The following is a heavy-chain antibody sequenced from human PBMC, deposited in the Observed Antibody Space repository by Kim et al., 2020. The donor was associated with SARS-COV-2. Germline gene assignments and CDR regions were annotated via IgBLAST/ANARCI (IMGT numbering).Heavy chain of an antibody. V-gene: IGHV1-46*01. CDR3: AREPIAAAGTGAFDI. CDR2: INPSGGST. Sequence: ASVKVSCKASGYTFTSYYMHWVRQAPGQGLEWMGIINPSGGSTSYAQKFQGRVTMTRDTSTSTVYMELSSLRSEETAVYYCAREPIAAAGTGAFDIWGQGTMVTVSS. J-gene: IGHJ3*02. CDR1: GYTFTSYY. D-gene: IGHD6-13*01.